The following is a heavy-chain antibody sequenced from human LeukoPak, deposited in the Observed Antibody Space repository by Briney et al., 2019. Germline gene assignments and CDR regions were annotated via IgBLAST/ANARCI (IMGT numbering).Heavy chain of an antibody. CDR1: GFTFSSYA. CDR2: INSDGSST. V-gene: IGHV3-23*01. Sequence: GGSLRLSCAASGFTFSSYAMSWVRQAPGKGLVWVSRINSDGSSTSYADSVKGRFTISRDDSKNTLFLQMNSLRAEDTAVYYCATGYSDSLRSPLDSWGQGTLVTVSS. J-gene: IGHJ5*01. D-gene: IGHD3-22*01. CDR3: ATGYSDSLRSPLDS.